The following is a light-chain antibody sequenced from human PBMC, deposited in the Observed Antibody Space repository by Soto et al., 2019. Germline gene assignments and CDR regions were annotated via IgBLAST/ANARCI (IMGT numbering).Light chain of an antibody. CDR3: QQYYTTPRT. Sequence: DIVMTQSPDSLAVSLGERATINCKSSQSVLYSSNNKNYLAWYQQKPGQPPNLLIYWASTRASGVPDRFSGSGSGKDFTLTISSLQAEDVAVYYCQQYYTTPRTFGQGTKVEIK. CDR2: WAS. V-gene: IGKV4-1*01. CDR1: QSVLYSSNNKNY. J-gene: IGKJ1*01.